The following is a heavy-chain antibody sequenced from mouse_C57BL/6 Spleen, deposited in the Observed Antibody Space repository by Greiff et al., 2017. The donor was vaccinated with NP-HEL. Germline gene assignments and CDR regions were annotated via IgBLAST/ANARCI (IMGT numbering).Heavy chain of an antibody. CDR2: INPNNGGT. V-gene: IGHV1-22*01. Sequence: VQLKESGPELVKPGASVKMSCKASGYTFTDYNMHWVKQSHGKSLEWIGYINPNNGGTSYNQKFKGKATLTVNKSSSTAYMELRSLTSEDSAVYYCAINGYSHYWGQGTTLTVSS. D-gene: IGHD2-3*01. CDR3: AINGYSHY. CDR1: GYTFTDYN. J-gene: IGHJ2*01.